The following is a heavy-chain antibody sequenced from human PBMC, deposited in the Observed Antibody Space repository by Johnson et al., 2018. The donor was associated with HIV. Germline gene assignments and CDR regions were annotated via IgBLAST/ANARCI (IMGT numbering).Heavy chain of an antibody. V-gene: IGHV3-30*04. J-gene: IGHJ3*02. D-gene: IGHD6-19*01. CDR1: GFTFSSYA. Sequence: QVHLVESGGGVVQPGRSLRLSCAASGFTFSSYAMHWVRQAPCKGLEWVAVISYDGSNNYYADSVKVRFTISRYNSKNTLYLQMNSLKTEDTAVYYCTTVGIAVAVATAAGGVALDIWGPGTMVIVSS. CDR3: TTVGIAVAVATAAGGVALDI. CDR2: ISYDGSNN.